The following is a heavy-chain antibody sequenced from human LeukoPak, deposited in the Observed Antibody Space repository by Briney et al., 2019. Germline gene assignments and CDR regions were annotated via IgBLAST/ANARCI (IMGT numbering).Heavy chain of an antibody. V-gene: IGHV3-49*04. J-gene: IGHJ6*03. Sequence: GGSLRLSCTASGFTFGDYAMSWVRQAPGKGLEWVGFIRSKAYGGTTEYAASAKGRFTISRDDSKSIAYLQMNSLKTEDTAVYYCTRDIVVVPAAMVFYYYYYYMDVWGKGTTVTISS. CDR3: TRDIVVVPAAMVFYYYYYYMDV. D-gene: IGHD2-2*01. CDR1: GFTFGDYA. CDR2: IRSKAYGGTT.